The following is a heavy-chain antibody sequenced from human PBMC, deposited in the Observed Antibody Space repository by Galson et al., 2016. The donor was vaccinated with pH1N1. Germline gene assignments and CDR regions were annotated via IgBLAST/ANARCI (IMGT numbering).Heavy chain of an antibody. CDR1: GFPFSSPG. J-gene: IGHJ4*02. D-gene: IGHD1-1*01. CDR3: ARVRVRSCSIQHPWTLDY. V-gene: IGHV3-30*02. Sequence: SLRLSCAASGFPFSSPGMHWVRQAPGKGLEWLAFIRYERSTKYYAGSVQGRFTISRDNLANMVYLQMDSLRREDTAVYYCARVRVRSCSIQHPWTLDYWGQGILVTVS. CDR2: IRYERSTK.